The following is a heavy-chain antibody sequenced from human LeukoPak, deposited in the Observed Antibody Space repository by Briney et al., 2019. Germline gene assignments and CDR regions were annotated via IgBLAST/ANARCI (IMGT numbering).Heavy chain of an antibody. V-gene: IGHV4-31*02. D-gene: IGHD6-13*01. CDR3: ARGSSWYSY. J-gene: IGHJ4*02. CDR1: VFTFSSYA. CDR2: IYYSGST. Sequence: LRLSCAASVFTFSSYAMSWVRQAPGKGLELIGYIYYSGSTNYTPSVKSRVAISVDTSKNQFSLKLSSVTAADTAVYYCARGSSWYSYWGQGTLVTVSS.